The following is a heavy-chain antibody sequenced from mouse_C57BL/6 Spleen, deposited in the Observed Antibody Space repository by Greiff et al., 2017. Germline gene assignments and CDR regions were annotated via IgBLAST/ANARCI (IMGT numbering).Heavy chain of an antibody. D-gene: IGHD4-1*01. CDR1: GFNIKDDY. CDR2: IDPENGDT. Sequence: EVQLQQSGAELVRPGASVKLSCTASGFNIKDDYMHWVKQRPEQGLEWIGWIDPENGDTEYASKFQGKATITADTSSNTAYLQLSSLTSEDTAVYYCTSWDGGYWGQGTLVTVSA. CDR3: TSWDGGY. J-gene: IGHJ3*01. V-gene: IGHV14-4*01.